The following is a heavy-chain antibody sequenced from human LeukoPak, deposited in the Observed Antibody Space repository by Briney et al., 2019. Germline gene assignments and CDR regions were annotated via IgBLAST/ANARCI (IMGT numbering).Heavy chain of an antibody. CDR2: IYSGGKT. CDR3: ARINYYDGSGFYRDY. V-gene: IGHV3-53*01. J-gene: IGHJ4*02. Sequence: PGGSLRLSCAVSGCTASDYYMSWVRQAPGKGLEWVSVIYSGGKTYYADSVKGRFTISRDDSKNTLHLQMNSLRAEDTAVYYCARINYYDGSGFYRDYWGQGTLVTVSS. CDR1: GCTASDYY. D-gene: IGHD3-22*01.